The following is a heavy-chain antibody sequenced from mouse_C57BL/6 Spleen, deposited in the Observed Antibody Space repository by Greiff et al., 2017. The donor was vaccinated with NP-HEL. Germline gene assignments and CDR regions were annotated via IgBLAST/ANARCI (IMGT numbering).Heavy chain of an antibody. CDR2: INPSTGGT. J-gene: IGHJ2*01. CDR3: ARGGSSGYRFDY. D-gene: IGHD3-2*02. Sequence: VQLQQSGPELVKPGASVKISCKASGYSFTGYYMNWVKQSPEKSLEWIGEINPSTGGTTYNQKFKAKGTLTVDKSSSTAYMQLKSLTSEDSAVYYCARGGSSGYRFDYWGQGTTLTVSS. V-gene: IGHV1-42*01. CDR1: GYSFTGYY.